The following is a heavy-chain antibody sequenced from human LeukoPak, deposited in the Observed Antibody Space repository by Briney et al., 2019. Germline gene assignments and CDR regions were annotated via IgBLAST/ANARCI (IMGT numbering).Heavy chain of an antibody. CDR1: GDSISSYY. J-gene: IGHJ4*02. V-gene: IGHV4-59*12. CDR3: ARGLNWGFDY. CDR2: IYYSGST. Sequence: SETLSLTCTVSGDSISSYYWTWIRQPPGKGLEWIGYIYYSGSTNYNPSLKSRVTISVDTSKNQFSLQLNSVTPEDTAVYYCARGLNWGFDYWGQGTLVTVSS. D-gene: IGHD7-27*01.